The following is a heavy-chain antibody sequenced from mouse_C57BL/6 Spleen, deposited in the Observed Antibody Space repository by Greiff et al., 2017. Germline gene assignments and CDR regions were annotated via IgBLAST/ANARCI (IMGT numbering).Heavy chain of an antibody. D-gene: IGHD1-1*01. CDR1: GFTFTDYY. CDR3: ARYIYYGSLYYFDY. CDR2: IRNKANGYTT. J-gene: IGHJ2*01. V-gene: IGHV7-3*01. Sequence: EVKLMESGGGLVQPGGSLSLSCAASGFTFTDYYMSWVRQPPGKALEWLGFIRNKANGYTTEYSASVKGRFTISRDNSQSILYLQMNALRAEDSATYYCARYIYYGSLYYFDYWGQGTTLTVSS.